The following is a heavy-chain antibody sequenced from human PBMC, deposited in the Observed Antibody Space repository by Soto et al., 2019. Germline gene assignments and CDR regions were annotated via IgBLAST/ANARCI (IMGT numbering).Heavy chain of an antibody. D-gene: IGHD2-2*01. J-gene: IGHJ5*02. CDR1: GGSIDSYY. CDR3: ARGPNVFLEGSSRVRHHYFDP. V-gene: IGHV4-59*01. CDR2: IYHSGAI. Sequence: QVQLQESGPGLVKPSETLSLTCTVSGGSIDSYYWSWIRQSPGKGLEWIGYIYHSGAITYSPSLNASLKSRVSISIDTSKNQFSLSLTSVTAADTAVYYCARGPNVFLEGSSRVRHHYFDPWGQGTLVTVSS.